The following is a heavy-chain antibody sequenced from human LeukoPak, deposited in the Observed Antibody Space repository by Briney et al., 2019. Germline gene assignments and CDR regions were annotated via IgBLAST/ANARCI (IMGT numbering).Heavy chain of an antibody. V-gene: IGHV4-39*01. J-gene: IGHJ4*02. CDR3: ANERIAVASFDY. D-gene: IGHD6-19*01. Sequence: SETLSLTCTVSGGSISSSSYYWGWIRQPPGKGLEWIGSIYYSGSTYYNPSLKSRVTISVDTSKNQFSLKLSSVTAADTAVYYCANERIAVASFDYWGQGTLVTVSS. CDR1: GGSISSSSYY. CDR2: IYYSGST.